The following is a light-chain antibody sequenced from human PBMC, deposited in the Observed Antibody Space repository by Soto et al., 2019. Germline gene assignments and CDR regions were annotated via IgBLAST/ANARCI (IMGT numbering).Light chain of an antibody. CDR3: QTWGTGIEV. V-gene: IGLV4-69*01. CDR1: SGHSSYG. J-gene: IGLJ3*02. Sequence: QLVLTQSPSASASLGASVKLTCTLSSGHSSYGIAWHQQQPEKGPRFLMKLNSDGSHSKGDGIPDRFSGSSSGAERYLTISSPQFEDEADYYCQTWGTGIEVFGGGTQLTVL. CDR2: LNSDGSH.